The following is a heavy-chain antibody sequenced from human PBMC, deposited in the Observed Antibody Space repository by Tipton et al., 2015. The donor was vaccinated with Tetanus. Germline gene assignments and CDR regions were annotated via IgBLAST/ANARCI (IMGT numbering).Heavy chain of an antibody. Sequence: LRLSCTVSGDSISSTSYHWGWIRQPPGKGLEWIGYIYYSGSTNYNPSLKSRVTISVDTSKNQFSLKLSSVTAADTAVYYCARSEQQLVRGYYYYYYMDVWGKGTTVTVSS. CDR1: GDSISSTSYH. CDR2: IYYSGST. J-gene: IGHJ6*03. D-gene: IGHD6-13*01. V-gene: IGHV4-61*05. CDR3: ARSEQQLVRGYYYYYYMDV.